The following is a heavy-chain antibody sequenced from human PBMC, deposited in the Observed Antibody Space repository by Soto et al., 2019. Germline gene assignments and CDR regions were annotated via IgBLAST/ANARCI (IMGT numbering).Heavy chain of an antibody. J-gene: IGHJ6*02. Sequence: ASVKVSCKASGYTFTGYYMHWVRQAPGQGLEWMGWINPNSGGTNYAQKFQGWVTMTRDTSISTAYMELSRLRSDDTAVYYCARVHRLIAAAGTKSYYYGMDVWGQGTTVTVSS. CDR2: INPNSGGT. D-gene: IGHD6-13*01. CDR1: GYTFTGYY. V-gene: IGHV1-2*04. CDR3: ARVHRLIAAAGTKSYYYGMDV.